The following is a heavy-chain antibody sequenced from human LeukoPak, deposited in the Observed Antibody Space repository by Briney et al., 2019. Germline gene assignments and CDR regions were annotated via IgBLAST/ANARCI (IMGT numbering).Heavy chain of an antibody. CDR1: GGTFSSYA. CDR3: ARDYYDSSGYYL. Sequence: ASVKVSCKASGGTFSSYAISWVRQAPGQGLEWMGRIIPIFGTANYAQKFQGRVTITTDESTSTAYMELSSLRSEDTAVYYYARDYYDSSGYYLWGQGTLVTVSS. J-gene: IGHJ4*02. CDR2: IIPIFGTA. V-gene: IGHV1-69*05. D-gene: IGHD3-22*01.